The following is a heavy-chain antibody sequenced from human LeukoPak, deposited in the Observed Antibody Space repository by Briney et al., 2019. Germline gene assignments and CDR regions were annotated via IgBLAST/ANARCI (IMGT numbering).Heavy chain of an antibody. V-gene: IGHV3-23*01. CDR1: GFTFSSYG. Sequence: GGSLRLSCAASGFTFSSYGMSWVRQAPGKGLEWVSVISGSGAITKYADSVKGRFTISRDNSKNTLYLQMNSLRAEDTAVYYCAKYLTVRGQFFDYWGQGTLVTVSS. CDR2: ISGSGAIT. D-gene: IGHD3-10*01. J-gene: IGHJ4*02. CDR3: AKYLTVRGQFFDY.